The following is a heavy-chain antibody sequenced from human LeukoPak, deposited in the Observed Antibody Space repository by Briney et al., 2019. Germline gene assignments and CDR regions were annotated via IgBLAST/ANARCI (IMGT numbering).Heavy chain of an antibody. CDR1: GYTFTDYY. D-gene: IGHD4-11*01. CDR2: INPNSGGS. Sequence: ASVKVSCKASGYTFTDYYMHWVRQAPGQGLEWMGRINPNSGGSNYAQEFQGRVTITRDTSASTAYMELSSLRSEDTAVYYCARATYSNYFGYWGQGTLVTVSS. CDR3: ARATYSNYFGY. V-gene: IGHV1-2*06. J-gene: IGHJ4*02.